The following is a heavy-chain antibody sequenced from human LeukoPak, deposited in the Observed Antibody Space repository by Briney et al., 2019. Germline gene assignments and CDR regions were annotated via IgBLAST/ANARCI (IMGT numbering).Heavy chain of an antibody. CDR2: INPNSGGT. D-gene: IGHD3-10*01. J-gene: IGHJ5*02. V-gene: IGHV1-2*02. Sequence: ASVKVSCKASGYTFTGYYMHWVRQAPGQGLEWMGWINPNSGGTNYAQKFQGRVTMTRDTSISTAYMELSRLRSDDTAVYYCARVAVGDINWFDPWGQGTLVTVSS. CDR3: ARVAVGDINWFDP. CDR1: GYTFTGYY.